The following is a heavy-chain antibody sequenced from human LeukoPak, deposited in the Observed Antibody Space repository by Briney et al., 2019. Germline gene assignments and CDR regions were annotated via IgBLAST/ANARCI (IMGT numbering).Heavy chain of an antibody. Sequence: GGSLRLSCAASGFTFSDYYMSWIRQAPGKGLEWVAVISYDGSNKYYADSVKGRFTISRDNSKNTLYLQMNSLRAEDTAVYYCAKDQYGDYYDSSGYNPIGGFDYWGQGTLVTVSS. CDR1: GFTFSDYY. D-gene: IGHD3-22*01. CDR3: AKDQYGDYYDSSGYNPIGGFDY. J-gene: IGHJ4*02. V-gene: IGHV3-30*18. CDR2: ISYDGSNK.